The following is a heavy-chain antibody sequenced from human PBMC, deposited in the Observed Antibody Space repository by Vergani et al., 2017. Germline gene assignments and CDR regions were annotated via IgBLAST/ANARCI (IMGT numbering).Heavy chain of an antibody. D-gene: IGHD1-1*01. CDR2: ISYDGDTT. Sequence: HVQMVESGGGVVQPGRSLRLSCAVPGFRFSDYGMHWVRQAPGRGLEGVALISYDGDTTYYEDSVKGRFTISRDNSKNTLFLQMHSLRVEDTALYYCAKCPQNVTTPDRGDFWGQGSLVTVSS. J-gene: IGHJ4*02. CDR1: GFRFSDYG. V-gene: IGHV3-30*18. CDR3: AKCPQNVTTPDRGDF.